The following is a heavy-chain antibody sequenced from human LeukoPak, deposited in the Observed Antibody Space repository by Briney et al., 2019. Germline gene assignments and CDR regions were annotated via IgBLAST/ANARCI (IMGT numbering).Heavy chain of an antibody. J-gene: IGHJ4*02. D-gene: IGHD1-26*01. CDR3: AKSGSYYYFDY. V-gene: IGHV4-4*07. CDR2: IYTSGST. CDR1: GGSISSYY. Sequence: SETLSLTCTVSGGSISSYYWSWIRQPAGKGLKWIGRIYTSGSTNYNPSLKSRVTMSVDTSKNQFSLKLSSVTAADTAVYYCAKSGSYYYFDYWGQGTLVTVSS.